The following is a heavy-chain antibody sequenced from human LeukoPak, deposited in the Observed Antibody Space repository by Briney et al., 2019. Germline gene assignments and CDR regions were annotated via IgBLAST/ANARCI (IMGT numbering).Heavy chain of an antibody. D-gene: IGHD4-17*01. V-gene: IGHV4-39*01. CDR3: ARQGYDYGDYLSWFDP. CDR1: GGSISSSSYY. J-gene: IGHJ5*02. Sequence: SETLSLTCTVSGGSISSSSYYWGWIRQPPGKGLEWIGSIYYSGSTYHNPSLKSRVTISVDTSKNQFSLKLSSVTAADTAVYYCARQGYDYGDYLSWFDPWGQGTLVTVSS. CDR2: IYYSGST.